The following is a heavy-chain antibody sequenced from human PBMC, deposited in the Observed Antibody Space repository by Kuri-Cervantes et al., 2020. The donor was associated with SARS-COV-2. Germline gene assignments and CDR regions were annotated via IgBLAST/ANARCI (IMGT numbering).Heavy chain of an antibody. D-gene: IGHD3-10*01. CDR3: TRGPGEDSIDY. V-gene: IGHV3-71*01. J-gene: IGHJ4*02. CDR2: IRSKAYGGTT. Sequence: GGSLRLSCAASGFTFSDYYMSWVRQAPGKGLEWVGFIRSKAYGGTTEYAASVKGRFTISRDDSKSIAYLQMNSLKTEDTAVYYCTRGPGEDSIDYWGQGTLVTVSS. CDR1: GFTFSDYY.